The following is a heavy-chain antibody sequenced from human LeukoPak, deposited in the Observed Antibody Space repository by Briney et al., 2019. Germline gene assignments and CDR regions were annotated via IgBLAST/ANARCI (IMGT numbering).Heavy chain of an antibody. CDR1: GFIVSLNY. Sequence: GGSLRLSCAASGFIVSLNYMVWVRQVPGKGLEFVSVIYTGGDTHYADSVKGRFTVSRDNSKNTLYLQMNNVGADDTAVYYCAGGATTVARGPIGLWGRGTMVTVSS. V-gene: IGHV3-53*01. CDR3: AGGATTVARGPIGL. CDR2: IYTGGDT. D-gene: IGHD4-11*01. J-gene: IGHJ3*01.